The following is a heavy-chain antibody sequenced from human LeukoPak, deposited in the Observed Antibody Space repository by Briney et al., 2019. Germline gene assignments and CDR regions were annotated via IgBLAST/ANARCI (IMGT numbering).Heavy chain of an antibody. Sequence: PGGSLRLSCAASGFTFSNAWMSWVRQAPGKGLEWVGRIKSKTDGGTTDYAAPVKGRFTISRDDSKNTLYLQMNSLKTEDTAVYYCTTDAHPYYYDSSGYWNDYWGQGTLVTVSS. CDR1: GFTFSNAW. D-gene: IGHD3-22*01. CDR3: TTDAHPYYYDSSGYWNDY. V-gene: IGHV3-15*01. CDR2: IKSKTDGGTT. J-gene: IGHJ4*02.